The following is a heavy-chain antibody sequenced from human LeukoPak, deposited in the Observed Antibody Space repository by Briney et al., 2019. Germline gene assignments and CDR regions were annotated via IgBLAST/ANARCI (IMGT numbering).Heavy chain of an antibody. Sequence: SETLSLTCTVSGDSISSYYWGWIRQPPGKGLEWIGSIYYSGSTYYNPSLKSRVTISVDTSKNQFSLKLSSVTAADTAVYYCARRSPYCSGGACWFDPWGQGTLVTVSS. CDR3: ARRSPYCSGGACWFDP. V-gene: IGHV4-39*01. CDR2: IYYSGST. J-gene: IGHJ5*02. D-gene: IGHD2-15*01. CDR1: GDSISSYY.